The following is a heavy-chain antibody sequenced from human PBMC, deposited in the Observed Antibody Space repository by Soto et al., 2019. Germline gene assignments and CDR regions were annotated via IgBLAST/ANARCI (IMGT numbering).Heavy chain of an antibody. CDR1: GGSFSGYY. CDR2: INHSGST. V-gene: IGHV4-34*01. CDR3: ARGFRVVAHNWFDP. Sequence: PSETLSLTCAVYGGSFSGYYWSWIRQPPGKGLEWIGEINHSGSTNYNPSLKSRVTISVDTSKNQFSLKLSSVTAADTAVYYCARGFRVVAHNWFDPWGQGTLVTVSS. D-gene: IGHD2-15*01. J-gene: IGHJ5*02.